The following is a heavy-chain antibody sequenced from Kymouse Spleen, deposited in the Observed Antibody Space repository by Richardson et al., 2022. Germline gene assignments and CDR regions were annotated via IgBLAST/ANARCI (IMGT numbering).Heavy chain of an antibody. CDR3: ARGLYSNYDYFDY. J-gene: IGHJ4*02. Sequence: QVQLQQWGAGLLKPSETLSLTCAVYGGSFSGYYWSWIRQPPGKGLEWIGEINHSGSTNYNPSLKSRVTISVDTSKNQFSLKLSSVTAADTAVYYCARGLYSNYDYFDYWGQGTLVTVSS. CDR1: GGSFSGYY. CDR2: INHSGST. D-gene: IGHD4-11,IGHD4-11*01. V-gene: IGHV4-34*01.